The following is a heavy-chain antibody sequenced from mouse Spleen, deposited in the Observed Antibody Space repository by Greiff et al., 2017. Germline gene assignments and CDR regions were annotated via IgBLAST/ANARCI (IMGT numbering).Heavy chain of an antibody. J-gene: IGHJ2*01. V-gene: IGHV1-82*01. CDR2: IYPGDGDT. D-gene: IGHD3-3*01. Sequence: VHLVESGPELVKPGASVKISCKASGYAFSSSWMNWVKQRPGQGLEWIGRIYPGDGDTNYNGKFKGKATLTADKSSSTAYMQLSSLTSVDSAVYFCALGGSYYFDYWGQGTTLTVSS. CDR1: GYAFSSSW. CDR3: ALGGSYYFDY.